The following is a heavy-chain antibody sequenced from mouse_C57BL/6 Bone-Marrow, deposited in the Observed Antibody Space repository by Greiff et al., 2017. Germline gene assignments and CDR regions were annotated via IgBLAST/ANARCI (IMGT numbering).Heavy chain of an antibody. CDR2: IDPETGGT. D-gene: IGHD1-1*01. V-gene: IGHV1-15*01. CDR3: TRSYYFAWFAY. Sequence: QVHVKQSGAELVRPGASVTLSCKASGYTFTDYEMHWVKPTPVHGLEWIGAIDPETGGTAYNQKFKGKAILTADKSSSTAYMELRSLTSEDAAVYYCTRSYYFAWFAYWGQGTLVTVSA. CDR1: GYTFTDYE. J-gene: IGHJ3*01.